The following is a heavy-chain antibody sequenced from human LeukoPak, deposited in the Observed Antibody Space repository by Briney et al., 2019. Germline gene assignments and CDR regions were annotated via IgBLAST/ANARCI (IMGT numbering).Heavy chain of an antibody. CDR2: IKQDGSEK. Sequence: GGSLRLSCAASGFTFSSYWMSWVRQAPGKGLEWVAHIKQDGSEKFYVDSVKGRFTISRDNAKNSLYLQMNSLRAEDTAVYFCARDYYGSTGPLTYWGQGALVTVSS. CDR1: GFTFSSYW. CDR3: ARDYYGSTGPLTY. J-gene: IGHJ4*02. V-gene: IGHV3-7*01. D-gene: IGHD3-22*01.